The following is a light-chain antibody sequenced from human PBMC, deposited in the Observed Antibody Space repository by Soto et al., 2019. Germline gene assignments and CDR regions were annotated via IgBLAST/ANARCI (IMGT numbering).Light chain of an antibody. CDR1: QGISSY. J-gene: IGKJ4*01. CDR2: SAS. V-gene: IGKV1-9*01. CDR3: QQLNSYPVGT. Sequence: DTQLTQSPSFLSASVGDRVTITCRASQGISSYLAWYQQKPGKAPKLLIYSASTLQSGVPSRFSGSGSGTEFTLTISSLQPEDFATYYCQQLNSYPVGTFGGGTKVDIK.